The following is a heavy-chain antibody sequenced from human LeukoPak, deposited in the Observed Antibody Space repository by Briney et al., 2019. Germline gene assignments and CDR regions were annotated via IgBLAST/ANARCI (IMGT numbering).Heavy chain of an antibody. CDR1: GFTFSSYG. CDR2: IRYDGSNK. Sequence: GGSLRLSCAASGFTFSSYGMHWVRQAPGKGLEWVAFIRYDGSNKYYADSVKGRFTISRDNSKNTLYLQMNSLRAEDTAVYYCAKDWRGYCSGGSCYLDYYYYYYMDVWGKGITVTVSS. J-gene: IGHJ6*03. D-gene: IGHD2-15*01. CDR3: AKDWRGYCSGGSCYLDYYYYYYMDV. V-gene: IGHV3-30*02.